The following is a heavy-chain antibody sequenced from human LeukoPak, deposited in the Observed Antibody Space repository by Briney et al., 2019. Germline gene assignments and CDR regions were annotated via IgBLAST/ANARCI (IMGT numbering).Heavy chain of an antibody. V-gene: IGHV3-23*01. Sequence: GGSLRLSCAVSGFTFNSHAMCWVRQAPGKGLEWVSSIDISGGSTYYADSVKGRFTISRDNSKNTLYLQMNGLRADDAAVYYCARDHENGPNIGFDYWGQGTLVTVSS. CDR3: ARDHENGPNIGFDY. CDR1: GFTFNSHA. CDR2: IDISGGST. D-gene: IGHD4/OR15-4a*01. J-gene: IGHJ4*02.